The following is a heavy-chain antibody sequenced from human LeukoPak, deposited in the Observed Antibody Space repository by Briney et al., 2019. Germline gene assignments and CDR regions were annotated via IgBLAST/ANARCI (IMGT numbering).Heavy chain of an antibody. Sequence: GGSLRLSCAASGFIFSSYSMNWGRQAPGKGLEWLSYISSGSGTIYYADSVKGRFNLSRDNDKNSVYLQMNSLRDEDTAFYYCARGGNIDFWGQGTLVTVSS. J-gene: IGHJ4*02. D-gene: IGHD3-10*01. CDR2: ISSGSGTI. CDR3: ARGGNIDF. CDR1: GFIFSSYS. V-gene: IGHV3-48*02.